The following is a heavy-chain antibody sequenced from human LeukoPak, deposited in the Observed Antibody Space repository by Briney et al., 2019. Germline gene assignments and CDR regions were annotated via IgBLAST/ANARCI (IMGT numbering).Heavy chain of an antibody. J-gene: IGHJ4*02. CDR1: GGSISGYY. D-gene: IGHD6-19*01. CDR2: MYYSGST. Sequence: SETLSLTCTVSGGSISGYYWSWIRQPPGKGLEWIGYMYYSGSTKYNPSLKSRVTISVDTSENQLSLKLSSVTAADTAVYYCATKQWLAPPPDSWGQGTPVTVSS. V-gene: IGHV4-59*08. CDR3: ATKQWLAPPPDS.